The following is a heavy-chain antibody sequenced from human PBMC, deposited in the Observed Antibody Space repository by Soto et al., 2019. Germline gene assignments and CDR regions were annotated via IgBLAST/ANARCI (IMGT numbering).Heavy chain of an antibody. D-gene: IGHD6-13*01. CDR1: GGSISSYY. V-gene: IGHV4-59*01. CDR3: ARRWRTYFDF. J-gene: IGHJ4*02. Sequence: TLETLSLTCTVSGGSISSYYWSWIRQPPGKGLEWIGYIYYSGSTDYDPSLKSRVTISVDTSKNQFSLKLSSVTAADTAVYYCARRWRTYFDFWGQGTLVTVSS. CDR2: IYYSGST.